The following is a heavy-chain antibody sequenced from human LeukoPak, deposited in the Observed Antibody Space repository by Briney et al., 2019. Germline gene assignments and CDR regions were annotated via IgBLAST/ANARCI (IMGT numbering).Heavy chain of an antibody. CDR2: INHSGST. CDR3: ARWRSQLRLGELSSHYFDY. V-gene: IGHV4-34*01. CDR1: GGSFSGYY. D-gene: IGHD3-16*02. J-gene: IGHJ4*02. Sequence: PSETLSLTCAVYGGSFSGYYWSWIRQPPGKGLEWIGEINHSGSTNYNPSLKSRVTISVDTSKNQLSLKLSSVTAADTAVYYCARWRSQLRLGELSSHYFDYWGQGTLVTVSS.